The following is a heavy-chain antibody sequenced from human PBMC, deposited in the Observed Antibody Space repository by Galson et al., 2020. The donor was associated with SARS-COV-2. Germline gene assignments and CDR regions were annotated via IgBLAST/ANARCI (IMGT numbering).Heavy chain of an antibody. CDR1: GGSVSTSHY. Sequence: SETLSLTCSVSGGSVSTSHYWSWIRQPPGKTLEWIGYVFYSGATNYNPSLKSRVSLSVDRSTDQFSLKLTSVTAADTAVYYCARAMAGSLGVFEIWGQGTLVTVSS. CDR2: VFYSGAT. CDR3: ARAMAGSLGVFEI. V-gene: IGHV4-61*01. J-gene: IGHJ3*02. D-gene: IGHD6-19*01.